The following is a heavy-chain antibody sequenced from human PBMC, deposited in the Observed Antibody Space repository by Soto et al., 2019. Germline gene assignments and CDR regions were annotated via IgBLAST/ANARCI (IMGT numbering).Heavy chain of an antibody. CDR3: ASDSVSSSRPARIAV. J-gene: IGHJ6*02. V-gene: IGHV1-18*04. Sequence: ASVKVSCKDSGCTFTSYGLSWGRQSSGRGLERMGWISASNRNTHYAPKIQGRVTMTTDTSTSTAYMEPRSLRSDDTAVYYRASDSVSSSRPARIAVSGQGATVVVSS. CDR2: ISASNRNT. CDR1: GCTFTSYG. D-gene: IGHD6-13*01.